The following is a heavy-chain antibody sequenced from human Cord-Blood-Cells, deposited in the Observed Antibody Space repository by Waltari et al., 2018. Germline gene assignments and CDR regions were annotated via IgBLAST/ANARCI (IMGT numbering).Heavy chain of an antibody. CDR1: GFTFSSYA. CDR2: ISGSGGST. CDR3: AKDRRSYYYFDY. V-gene: IGHV3-23*01. Sequence: EVQLLESGGGLVQPGGSLRLSCAASGFTFSSYAMSWVRQAPGKGLEWVSAISGSGGSTYYSDSVKGRFTISRDNSKNTLYLQMNSLRAEDTAVYYCAKDRRSYYYFDYWGQGTLVTVSS. J-gene: IGHJ4*02. D-gene: IGHD1-26*01.